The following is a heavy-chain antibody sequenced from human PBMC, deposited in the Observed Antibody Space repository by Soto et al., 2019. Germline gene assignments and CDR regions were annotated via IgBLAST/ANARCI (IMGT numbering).Heavy chain of an antibody. CDR1: GGTFSSYT. Sequence: QVQLVQSGAGVKKPGSSVKVSCKASGGTFSSYTISWVRQAPGQGLEWMGRIIPILGIANYAQKFQGRVTITADKSTSTAYMELSSLRSEDTAVYYCARLTTVTTVDYWGQGTLVTVSS. J-gene: IGHJ4*02. D-gene: IGHD4-17*01. CDR2: IIPILGIA. V-gene: IGHV1-69*02. CDR3: ARLTTVTTVDY.